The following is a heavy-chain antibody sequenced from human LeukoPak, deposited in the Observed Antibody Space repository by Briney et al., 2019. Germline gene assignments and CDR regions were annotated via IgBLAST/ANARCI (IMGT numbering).Heavy chain of an antibody. J-gene: IGHJ4*02. V-gene: IGHV4-34*01. CDR2: IYHSGST. D-gene: IGHD3-16*02. CDR3: ARDYYDYVWGSYRFGY. CDR1: GGSFSGYY. Sequence: SETLSLTCAVYGGSFSGYYWSWIRQPPGKGLEWIGSIYHSGSTYYDPSLKSRVTISVDTSKNQFSLKLSSVTAADTAVYYCARDYYDYVWGSYRFGYWGQGTLVTVSS.